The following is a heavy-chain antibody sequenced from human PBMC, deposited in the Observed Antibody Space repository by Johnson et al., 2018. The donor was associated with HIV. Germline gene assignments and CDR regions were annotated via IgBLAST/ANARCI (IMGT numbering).Heavy chain of an antibody. Sequence: EVQLVESGGGVVQPGRSLRLSCAASGFTFDDYGMSWVRQAPGKGLEWVSGINWNGGSTGYADSVKGRFTISRDNAKNSLYLQMNSLRAEDTALYYCARAYSGSYSPRSAFDIWGQGTMVTVSS. V-gene: IGHV3-20*04. D-gene: IGHD1-26*01. CDR3: ARAYSGSYSPRSAFDI. CDR1: GFTFDDYG. CDR2: INWNGGST. J-gene: IGHJ3*02.